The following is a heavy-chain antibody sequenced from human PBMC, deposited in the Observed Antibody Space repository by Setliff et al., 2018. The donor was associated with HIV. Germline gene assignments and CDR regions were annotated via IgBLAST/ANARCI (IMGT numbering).Heavy chain of an antibody. CDR3: ARPVEMANREFDY. J-gene: IGHJ4*02. Sequence: PSETLSLTCSVSGGSISSSSYYWGRIRQPPGKGLEWIGSIYYRGNTYYNPSLKSRVTISVDTSKNQFSLKLSSVTAADTAVYYCARPVEMANREFDYWGQGTLVTVSS. CDR2: IYYRGNT. D-gene: IGHD1-26*01. V-gene: IGHV4-39*01. CDR1: GGSISSSSYY.